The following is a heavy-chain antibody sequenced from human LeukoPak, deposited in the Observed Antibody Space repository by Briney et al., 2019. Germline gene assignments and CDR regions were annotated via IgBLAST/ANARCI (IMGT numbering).Heavy chain of an antibody. CDR3: ARVSDYSSSSGGFDN. V-gene: IGHV3-53*01. Sequence: GGSLRLSCAASGFTVSTNYMSWVRQAPGKGLEWVLSIYSGGGTYYADSAKGRFTISRDNSKNTLFLQMNSLRAEDTAVYCCARVSDYSSSSGGFDNWGQGTLVTVSS. CDR2: IYSGGGT. D-gene: IGHD6-6*01. CDR1: GFTVSTNY. J-gene: IGHJ4*02.